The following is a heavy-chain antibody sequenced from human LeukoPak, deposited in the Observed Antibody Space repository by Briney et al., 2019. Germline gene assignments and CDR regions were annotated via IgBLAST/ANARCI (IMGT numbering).Heavy chain of an antibody. D-gene: IGHD5-12*01. CDR2: IWYDGSNK. CDR1: GFTFSSYG. CDR3: ARDYRGYYFDY. J-gene: IGHJ4*02. V-gene: IGHV3-33*01. Sequence: GGSLRLSCAASGFTFSSYGMHWVRQAPGKGLEWVAVIWYDGSNKYYADSVKGRFTISRDNSKNTLYLQMNSLRAEDTAVYYCARDYRGYYFDYWGPGTLVTVSS.